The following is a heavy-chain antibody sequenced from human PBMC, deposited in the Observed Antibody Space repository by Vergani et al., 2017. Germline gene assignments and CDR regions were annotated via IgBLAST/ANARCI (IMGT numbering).Heavy chain of an antibody. Sequence: EVQLVESGGGLVQPGGSLRLSCAASGFTVSSNYMSWVRQAPGKGLEWVSVIYSGGSTYYADSVKGRFTISRDNSKNTLYLQMNSLRAEDTAVYYCAKTPGVVTVYELDYWGQGTLVTVSS. D-gene: IGHD3-3*01. V-gene: IGHV3-66*01. CDR3: AKTPGVVTVYELDY. CDR2: IYSGGST. CDR1: GFTVSSNY. J-gene: IGHJ4*02.